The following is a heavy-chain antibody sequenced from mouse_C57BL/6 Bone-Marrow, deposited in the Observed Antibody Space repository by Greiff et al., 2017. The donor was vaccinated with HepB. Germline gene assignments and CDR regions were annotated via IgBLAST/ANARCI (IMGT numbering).Heavy chain of an antibody. CDR2: IWIGGST. CDR1: GFSFTSYG. CDR3: ARDCAWFAY. Sequence: VKLVESGPGLVQPSQSLSITCTVSGFSFTSYGVHWVRQSPGKGLEWLGVIWIGGSTDYNAAFISRLSISKDNSKSQVFFKMNSLQAEDTAIYYCARDCAWFAYWGQGTLVTVSA. J-gene: IGHJ3*01. V-gene: IGHV2-2*01.